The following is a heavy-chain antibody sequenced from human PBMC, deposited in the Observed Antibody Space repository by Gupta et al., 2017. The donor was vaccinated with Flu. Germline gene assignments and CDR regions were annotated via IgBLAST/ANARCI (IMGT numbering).Heavy chain of an antibody. D-gene: IGHD3-3*01. CDR2: VSPIGIT. V-gene: IGHV4-38-2*02. CDR3: ARDFLLRSQKLIFDL. J-gene: IGHJ4*02. Sequence: QVQLEESGPGLLKPSETLSLICSVSGLSIRRGYYWGWIRQTPGMGLEWIGSVSPIGITYYHPSLKGRVTISLDTSKHHLSLRLSHVTAADTALYFCARDFLLRSQKLIFDLWGQGRLVTVS. CDR1: GLSIRRGYY.